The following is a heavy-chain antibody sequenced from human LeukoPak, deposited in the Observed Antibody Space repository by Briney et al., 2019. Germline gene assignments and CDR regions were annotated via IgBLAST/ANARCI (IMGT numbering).Heavy chain of an antibody. Sequence: ASVKVSCKASEYTFTGYYMHWVRQAPGQGLEWMGRINPNSGGTNYAQKFQGRVTMTRDTSISTAYMELSRLRSDDTAVYYCAREVVVVPAVAYYYHYMDVWGKGTTVTVSS. CDR3: AREVVVVPAVAYYYHYMDV. CDR1: EYTFTGYY. D-gene: IGHD2-2*01. CDR2: INPNSGGT. J-gene: IGHJ6*03. V-gene: IGHV1-2*06.